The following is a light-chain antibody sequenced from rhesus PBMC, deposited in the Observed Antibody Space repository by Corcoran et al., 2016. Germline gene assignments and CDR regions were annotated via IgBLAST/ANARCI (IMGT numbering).Light chain of an antibody. J-gene: IGKJ4*01. Sequence: EIVMTQSPATLSLSPGERATLSCRASQSVSSNLAWYQQKPGQAPSLLIYGTSNRATGIPDRFSGSGYGTDFTLTISSLEPEDFAVYYCQQCNNWPLTFGGGTKVEIK. V-gene: IGKV3-42*03. CDR3: QQCNNWPLT. CDR2: GTS. CDR1: QSVSSN.